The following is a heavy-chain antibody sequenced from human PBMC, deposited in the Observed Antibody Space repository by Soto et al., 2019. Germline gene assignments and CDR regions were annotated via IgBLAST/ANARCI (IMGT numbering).Heavy chain of an antibody. CDR1: GYTVTSYA. V-gene: IGHV1-3*01. J-gene: IGHJ6*02. D-gene: IGHD2-2*01. Sequence: QVQLGQSGAEVKKPGASVKVSCKASGYTVTSYAMHWVRQAPGQRLEWMGWINAGNGNTKYSQKLQGRVTITRDTSASTAYMELSSLRSEDTAVYYCEREDIVVVPAAMLYYYYGMDVWGQGTTVTVSS. CDR2: INAGNGNT. CDR3: EREDIVVVPAAMLYYYYGMDV.